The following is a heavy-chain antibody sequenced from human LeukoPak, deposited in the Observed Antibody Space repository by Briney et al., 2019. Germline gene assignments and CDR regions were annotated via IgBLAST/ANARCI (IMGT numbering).Heavy chain of an antibody. D-gene: IGHD3-10*01. Sequence: SETLSLTCAVYGGSFSGYYWGWIRQPPGKGLEWIGSIYHSGSTYYNPSLKSRVTISVDTSKNQFSLRLTSVTAADTAVYYCARVTGPYYGSARGWFDPWGQGTLVTVSS. CDR3: ARVTGPYYGSARGWFDP. CDR1: GGSFSGYY. CDR2: IYHSGST. V-gene: IGHV4-38-2*01. J-gene: IGHJ5*02.